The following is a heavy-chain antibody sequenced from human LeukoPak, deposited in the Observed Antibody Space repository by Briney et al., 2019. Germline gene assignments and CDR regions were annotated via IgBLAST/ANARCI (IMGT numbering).Heavy chain of an antibody. Sequence: SDTLSLTCAVSGYSISSGYYWGWIRPPPGKGLEWIGSISLSGSPYYSPFLKRPVPILVETSKNPFPPKPGSLTPPDPAFYYFARGGAARAIPMDYWGQGTLVTVSS. V-gene: IGHV4-38-2*01. CDR3: ARGGAARAIPMDY. CDR1: GYSISSGYY. D-gene: IGHD3-16*01. J-gene: IGHJ4*02. CDR2: ISLSGSP.